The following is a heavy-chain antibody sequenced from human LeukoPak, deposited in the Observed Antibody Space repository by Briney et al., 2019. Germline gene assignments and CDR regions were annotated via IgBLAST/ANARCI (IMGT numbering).Heavy chain of an antibody. D-gene: IGHD2-15*01. Sequence: GGSLRLSCAASGFTVSSNYMSWVRQAPGKGLEWVSVIYSGGSTYYADSVKGRFTISRDNSKNTLYLQMNSLRAEDTAVYYCARGCIGGSCWSRNWFDPWGQGTLVTVSS. CDR3: ARGCIGGSCWSRNWFDP. CDR2: IYSGGST. J-gene: IGHJ5*02. CDR1: GFTVSSNY. V-gene: IGHV3-66*01.